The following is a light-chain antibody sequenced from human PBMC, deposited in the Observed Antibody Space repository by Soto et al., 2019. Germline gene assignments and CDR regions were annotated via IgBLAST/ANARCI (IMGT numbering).Light chain of an antibody. CDR1: SSDVGGYNY. J-gene: IGLJ2*01. Sequence: QSALTQPRSVSGSPGQSVTISCTGTSSDVGGYNYVSWYQQHPGKAPKLMIYNVNRRPSGVPDRFSGSKSGNTASLTSSGLQAEDEADYYCCSYAVTDVVFGGGTKLTVL. V-gene: IGLV2-11*01. CDR3: CSYAVTDVV. CDR2: NVN.